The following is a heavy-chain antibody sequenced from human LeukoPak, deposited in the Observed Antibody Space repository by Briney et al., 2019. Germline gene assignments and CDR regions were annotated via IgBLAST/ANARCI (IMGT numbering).Heavy chain of an antibody. CDR1: GYTFTSYD. CDR3: VRDVYYDNSGQRFDP. J-gene: IGHJ5*02. D-gene: IGHD3-22*01. V-gene: IGHV1-18*01. Sequence: ASVKVSCKASGYTFTSYDISWVRQAPGQGLEWMGWISAYNGNTNYAQKLQGRVTMTKDTSTSTAYMELRSLRSDDTAVYYCVRDVYYDNSGQRFDPWGQGTLVTVSS. CDR2: ISAYNGNT.